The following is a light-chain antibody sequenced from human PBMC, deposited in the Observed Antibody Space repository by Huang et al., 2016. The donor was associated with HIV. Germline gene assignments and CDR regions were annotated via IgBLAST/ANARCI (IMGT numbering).Light chain of an antibody. CDR2: AAS. CDR3: LQNYNDPHT. Sequence: AIQMTPSPSSLSACFGDRVTITCRASQGIGNDLGWYQQKPGTAPKLLISAASTLQREIPSRFSGSGSGTDFTLTINNLQPEDFATYYCLQNYNDPHTFGQGTKLEIK. V-gene: IGKV1-6*01. J-gene: IGKJ2*01. CDR1: QGIGND.